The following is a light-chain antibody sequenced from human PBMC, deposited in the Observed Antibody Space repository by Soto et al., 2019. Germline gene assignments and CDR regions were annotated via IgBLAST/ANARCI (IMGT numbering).Light chain of an antibody. J-gene: IGLJ1*01. CDR3: SSYTSSSTYV. V-gene: IGLV2-14*01. CDR2: DVN. Sequence: QSVLSQPASVSGSPVQSITISCTGTSSDVGGYNSLSWYQQHPGKVPKLMIYDVNNRPSGVSYRFSGSKSGNTASLTISGLQAEDEADYYCSSYTSSSTYVFGTGTKVTVL. CDR1: SSDVGGYNS.